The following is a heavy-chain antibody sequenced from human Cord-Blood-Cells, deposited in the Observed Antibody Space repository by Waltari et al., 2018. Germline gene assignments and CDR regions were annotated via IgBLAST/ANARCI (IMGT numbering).Heavy chain of an antibody. CDR3: ARDQRNWNYAFDI. CDR2: ISYEGSNK. Sequence: QVQLVESGGGVVQPGRSLRLSCAASGFTFSSYAMHWVRQAPGKGLEWVAVISYEGSNKYYADSVKGRFTISRDNSKNTLYLQMNSLRAEDTAVYYCARDQRNWNYAFDIWGQGTMVTVSS. J-gene: IGHJ3*02. CDR1: GFTFSSYA. V-gene: IGHV3-30-3*01. D-gene: IGHD1-7*01.